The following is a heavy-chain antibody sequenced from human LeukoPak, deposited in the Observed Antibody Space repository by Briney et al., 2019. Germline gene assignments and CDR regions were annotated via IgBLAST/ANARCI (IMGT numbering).Heavy chain of an antibody. V-gene: IGHV1-2*02. D-gene: IGHD2-15*01. J-gene: IGHJ4*02. CDR1: GYTFTGYY. Sequence: ASVKVSCKASGYTFTGYYMHWVRQAPGQGLEWMGWINPNSGGTNYAQKFQGRVTMTRDTSISTAYMELSRLRSDDTAVYYCARVPLYCSGGSCYSSLNFDYWGQGTLVTVSS. CDR2: INPNSGGT. CDR3: ARVPLYCSGGSCYSSLNFDY.